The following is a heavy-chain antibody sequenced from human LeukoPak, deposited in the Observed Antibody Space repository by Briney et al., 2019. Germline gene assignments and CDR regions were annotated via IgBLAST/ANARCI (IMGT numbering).Heavy chain of an antibody. CDR2: IYYSGTT. V-gene: IGHV4-59*01. Sequence: PSETLSLTCSVSGGSISRYSWSWIRQPPGKGLEWIGYIYYSGTTNYNPSLKSRVTISVDTSKSQFSLQLNSVTAADTAVYFCARILGYTCGSNAFHIWGQGTMVTVSS. CDR3: ARILGYTCGSNAFHI. J-gene: IGHJ3*02. CDR1: GGSISRYS. D-gene: IGHD5-18*01.